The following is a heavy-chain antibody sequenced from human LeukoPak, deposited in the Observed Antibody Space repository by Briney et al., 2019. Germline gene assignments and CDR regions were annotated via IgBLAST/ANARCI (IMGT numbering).Heavy chain of an antibody. J-gene: IGHJ2*01. V-gene: IGHV4-4*02. CDR3: ARGEDTATIYWYFDL. CDR2: IYHSGST. Sequence: ETLSLTCAVSGGSISSSNWWSWVRPPPGKGLEWIGEIYHSGSTNYNPSLKSRVTISVDKSKNQFSLKLSSVTAADTAVYYCARGEDTATIYWYFDLWGRGTLVTVSS. CDR1: GGSISSSNW. D-gene: IGHD5-18*01.